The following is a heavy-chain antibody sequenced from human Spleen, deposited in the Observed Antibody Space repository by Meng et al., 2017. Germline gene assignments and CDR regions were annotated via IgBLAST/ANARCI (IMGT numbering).Heavy chain of an antibody. CDR1: GGSITSYF. J-gene: IGHJ6*02. CDR2: IYASGST. CDR3: AGGAVVTLIFYHAMDV. D-gene: IGHD2-21*02. Sequence: SETLSLTCTVSGGSITSYFWNWIRQPAGKRLEWIGRIYASGSTNYNPSLKSRLTMSVDTSKNQFSLKLTSVTAADTAVYYCAGGAVVTLIFYHAMDVWGQGTTVIVSS. V-gene: IGHV4-4*07.